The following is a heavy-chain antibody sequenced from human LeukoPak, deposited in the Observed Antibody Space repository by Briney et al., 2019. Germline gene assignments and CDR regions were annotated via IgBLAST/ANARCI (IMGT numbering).Heavy chain of an antibody. J-gene: IGHJ6*03. Sequence: GASVKVSCKASGGTFSSYAISWVRQAPGQGLEWMGGIIPIFGTANYAQKFQDRVTITADKSTSTAYMELSSLRFEDTAVYYCARGGSSSWSYYYYMDVWGKGTTVTVSS. CDR1: GGTFSSYA. CDR2: IIPIFGTA. D-gene: IGHD6-13*01. V-gene: IGHV1-69*06. CDR3: ARGGSSSWSYYYYMDV.